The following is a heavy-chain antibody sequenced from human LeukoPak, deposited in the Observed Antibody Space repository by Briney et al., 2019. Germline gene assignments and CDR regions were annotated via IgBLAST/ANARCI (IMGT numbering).Heavy chain of an antibody. D-gene: IGHD3-10*01. J-gene: IGHJ5*02. Sequence: SVKLSCKASGGTFSSYAISWVRQAPGQGLEWKGGSIPTFGTANYAQEFQGRVTITADKSTSTAYMELSSLRSEDTAVYYCARPGGVWFGESWDNWFDPWGQGTLVTVSS. V-gene: IGHV1-69*06. CDR1: GGTFSSYA. CDR3: ARPGGVWFGESWDNWFDP. CDR2: SIPTFGTA.